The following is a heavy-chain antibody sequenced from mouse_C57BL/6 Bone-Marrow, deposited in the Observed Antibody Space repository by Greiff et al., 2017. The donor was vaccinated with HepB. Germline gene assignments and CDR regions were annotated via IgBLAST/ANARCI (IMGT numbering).Heavy chain of an antibody. D-gene: IGHD1-1*01. CDR3: ARPWYYGSSPFAY. V-gene: IGHV1-55*01. Sequence: VQLQQSGAELVKPGASVKMSCKASGYTFTSYWITWVKQRPGQGLEWIGDIYPGSGSTNYNEKFKSKATLTVDTSSSTAYMQLSSLTSEDSAVYYCARPWYYGSSPFAYWGQGTLVTVSA. CDR1: GYTFTSYW. J-gene: IGHJ3*01. CDR2: IYPGSGST.